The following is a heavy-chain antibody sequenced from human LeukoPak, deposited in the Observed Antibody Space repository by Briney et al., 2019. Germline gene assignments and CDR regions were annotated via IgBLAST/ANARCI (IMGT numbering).Heavy chain of an antibody. CDR3: AIRYSSSWYYFDY. J-gene: IGHJ4*02. D-gene: IGHD6-13*01. V-gene: IGHV1-69*13. Sequence: ASVKVSCKASGYTFTSYYMHWVRQAPGQGLEWMGGIIPIFGTANYAQKFQGRVTITADESTSTAYMELSSLRSEDTAVYYCAIRYSSSWYYFDYWGQGTLVTVSS. CDR1: GYTFTSYY. CDR2: IIPIFGTA.